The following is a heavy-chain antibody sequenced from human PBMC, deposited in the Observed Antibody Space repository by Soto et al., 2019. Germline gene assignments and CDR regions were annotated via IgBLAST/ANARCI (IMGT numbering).Heavy chain of an antibody. CDR1: GFTFSNAW. V-gene: IGHV3-15*01. Sequence: EVQLVESGGGLVKPGGSLRLSCAASGFTFSNAWMSWVRQAPGKGLEWVGCIKSKTDGGTTDYAAPVKGRFTISRDDSKHTLYLQLNSLKTEDTAVYYCTTTDGSGGWGQGTLVTVPS. CDR2: IKSKTDGGTT. J-gene: IGHJ4*02. CDR3: TTTDGSGG. D-gene: IGHD3-10*01.